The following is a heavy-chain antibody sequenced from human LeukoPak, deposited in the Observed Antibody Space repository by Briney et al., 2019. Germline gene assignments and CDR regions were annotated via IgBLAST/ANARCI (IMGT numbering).Heavy chain of an antibody. CDR2: IKQDGSEK. D-gene: IGHD6-19*01. J-gene: IGHJ4*02. CDR1: GFSMSSYW. Sequence: GGSLRLSCAASGFSMSSYWMSWVRQAPGKGLEWVANIKQDGSEKYYVDSPKGRFTISRDNAKNSLYLQMDSLRAEDTAVYYCARIIKYSNGWYNFDYWGQGTLVTVSS. CDR3: ARIIKYSNGWYNFDY. V-gene: IGHV3-7*03.